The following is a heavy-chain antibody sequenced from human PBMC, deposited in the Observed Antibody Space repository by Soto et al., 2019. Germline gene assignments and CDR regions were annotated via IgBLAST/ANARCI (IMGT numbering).Heavy chain of an antibody. D-gene: IGHD6-6*01. CDR3: ARVPNRPLVDY. V-gene: IGHV4-59*06. CDR2: IYYSGST. J-gene: IGHJ4*02. Sequence: SETLSLTCTVSGGSISSYYWSWIRQPPGKGLEWIGYIYYSGSTYYNPSLKSRVTISVDTSKNQFSLKLSSVTAADTAVYYCARVPNRPLVDYWGQGTLVTVSS. CDR1: GGSISSYY.